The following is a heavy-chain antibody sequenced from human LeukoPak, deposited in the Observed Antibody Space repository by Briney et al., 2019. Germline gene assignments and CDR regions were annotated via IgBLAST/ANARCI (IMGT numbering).Heavy chain of an antibody. D-gene: IGHD3-22*01. CDR1: GYTFTSYG. V-gene: IGHV1-18*01. CDR3: ARSGIPYYDSSGYYYISFGSGDY. Sequence: ASVKVSCKASGYTFTSYGISWVRQAPGQGLEWMGWISAYNGNTNYAQKLQGRVTMTTDTSTSTAYMELRSLRSDDTAVYYCARSGIPYYDSSGYYYISFGSGDYWGQGTLVTVSS. CDR2: ISAYNGNT. J-gene: IGHJ4*02.